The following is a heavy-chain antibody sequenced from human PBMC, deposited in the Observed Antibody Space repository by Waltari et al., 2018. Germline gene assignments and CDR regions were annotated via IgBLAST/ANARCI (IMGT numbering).Heavy chain of an antibody. CDR2: IYYSGST. D-gene: IGHD5-12*01. CDR3: ARHWKRSGYRFDP. CDR1: GGSISSGGYY. V-gene: IGHV4-39*01. Sequence: QLRLQESGPGLVKPSETLSLTCTVSGGSISSGGYYWGWIRQSPGKGLEGIGSIYYSGSTYYNPTLESRVTISGDTSKNEFSLKLSSLTAADTAVYYCARHWKRSGYRFDPWGQGTLVTVSS. J-gene: IGHJ5*02.